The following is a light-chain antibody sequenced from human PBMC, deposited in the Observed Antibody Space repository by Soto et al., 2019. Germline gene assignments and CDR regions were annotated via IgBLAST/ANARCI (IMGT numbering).Light chain of an antibody. J-gene: IGLJ1*01. Sequence: QSALTQPPSASGSPGQSVTISCTGTSSDIGGYNYVSWYQQHPGKAPKLIIYEVSKRPSGVPDRFSGSKSGNTASLTVSGLQAEDEADYYCQSYDSALSALYVFGTGTKVTVL. CDR3: QSYDSALSALYV. CDR2: EVS. V-gene: IGLV2-8*01. CDR1: SSDIGGYNY.